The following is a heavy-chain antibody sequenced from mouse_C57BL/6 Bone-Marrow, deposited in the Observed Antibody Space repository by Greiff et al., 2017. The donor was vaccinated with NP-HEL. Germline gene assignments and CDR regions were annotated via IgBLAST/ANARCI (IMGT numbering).Heavy chain of an antibody. J-gene: IGHJ1*03. V-gene: IGHV5-4*01. CDR2: ISDGGSYT. CDR1: GFTFSSYA. CDR3: ARDGGRWYFDV. Sequence: VQLKESGGGLVKPGGSLKLSCAASGFTFSSYAMSWVRQTPEKRLEWVATISDGGSYTYYPDNVKGRFTISRDNAKNNLYLQMSHLKSEDTAMYYCARDGGRWYFDVWGTGTTVTVSS.